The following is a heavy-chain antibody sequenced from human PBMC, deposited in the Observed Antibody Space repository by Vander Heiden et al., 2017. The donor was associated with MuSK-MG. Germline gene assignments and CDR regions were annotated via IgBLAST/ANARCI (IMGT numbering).Heavy chain of an antibody. CDR2: INPSGGST. D-gene: IGHD5-18*01. CDR3: ARDTAMVNWYFDL. J-gene: IGHJ2*01. Sequence: QVQLVQSGAEVKKPGASVKVSCTASGYTFTSYYMHWVRQAPGQGLEWMGIINPSGGSTSYAQKFQGRVTMTRDTSTSTVYMELSSLRSEDTAVYYCARDTAMVNWYFDLWGRGTLVTVSS. V-gene: IGHV1-46*01. CDR1: GYTFTSYY.